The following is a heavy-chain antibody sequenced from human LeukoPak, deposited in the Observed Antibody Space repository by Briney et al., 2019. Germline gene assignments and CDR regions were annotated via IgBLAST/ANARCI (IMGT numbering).Heavy chain of an antibody. CDR1: GGSFSGYY. J-gene: IGHJ4*02. CDR3: ARQIASAGTAGFDF. CDR2: INHSGST. V-gene: IGHV4-34*01. Sequence: SETLSLTCAVYGGSFSGYYWSWIRQPPGKGLEWIGEINHSGSTNYNPSLKSRVTISVDTSKNQFSLKLRSVTAADTAVYYCARQIASAGTAGFDFWGQGALVTISS. D-gene: IGHD6-13*01.